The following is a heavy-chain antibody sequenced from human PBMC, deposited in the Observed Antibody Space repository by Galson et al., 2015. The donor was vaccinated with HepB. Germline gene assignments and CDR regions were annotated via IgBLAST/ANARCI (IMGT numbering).Heavy chain of an antibody. V-gene: IGHV3-23*01. CDR1: GFTFSSYA. J-gene: IGHJ2*01. CDR2: ISGSGGST. D-gene: IGHD2-8*02. CDR3: AKKPLYCTGGVCDTYWYFDL. Sequence: SLRLSCAASGFTFSSYAMSWVRQAPGKGLEWVSAISGSGGSTYYADSVKGRFTISRDNSKNTLYLQMNSLRAEDTAVYYCAKKPLYCTGGVCDTYWYFDLWGRGTLVTVSS.